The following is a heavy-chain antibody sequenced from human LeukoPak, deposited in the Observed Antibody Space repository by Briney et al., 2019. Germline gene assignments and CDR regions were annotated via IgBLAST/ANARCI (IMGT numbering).Heavy chain of an antibody. CDR1: GGSISSYY. CDR2: IYYSGST. Sequence: SETLSLTCTVSGGSISSYYWSWIRQPPGKGLEWIGYIYYSGSTNYNPSLKSRVTTSVDTSKNQFSLKLSSVTAADMAVYYCARAFRRVVVPAAIGLWFDPWGQGTLVTVSS. V-gene: IGHV4-59*01. J-gene: IGHJ5*02. CDR3: ARAFRRVVVPAAIGLWFDP. D-gene: IGHD2-2*01.